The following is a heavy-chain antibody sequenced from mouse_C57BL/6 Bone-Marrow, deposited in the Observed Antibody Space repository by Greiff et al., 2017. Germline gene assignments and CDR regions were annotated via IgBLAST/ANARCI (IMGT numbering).Heavy chain of an antibody. CDR2: FDPENGDT. CDR3: TTELPYFDV. J-gene: IGHJ1*03. Sequence: VQLQQSGAELVRPGASVKLSCTASGFNIKDDYMHWVKQRPEQGLEWIGWFDPENGDTEYASKFQGKATITADTSSNTAYLQLSSLTSEDTAVYYCTTELPYFDVWGTGTTVTVSS. D-gene: IGHD1-1*01. V-gene: IGHV14-4*01. CDR1: GFNIKDDY.